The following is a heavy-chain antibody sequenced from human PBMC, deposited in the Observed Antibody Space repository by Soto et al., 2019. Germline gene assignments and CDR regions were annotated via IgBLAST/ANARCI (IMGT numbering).Heavy chain of an antibody. Sequence: SETLSLTCTVSGGSISSYYWSWIRQPPGKGLEWIGYIYYSGSTNYNPSLKSRVTISVDTSKNQFSLKLSSVTAADTAVYYCARDRSRSSGWYGVDYWGQGTLVTVS. CDR2: IYYSGST. J-gene: IGHJ4*02. D-gene: IGHD6-19*01. CDR1: GGSISSYY. V-gene: IGHV4-59*01. CDR3: ARDRSRSSGWYGVDY.